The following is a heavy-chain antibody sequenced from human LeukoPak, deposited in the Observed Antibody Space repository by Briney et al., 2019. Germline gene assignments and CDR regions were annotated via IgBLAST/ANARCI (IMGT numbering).Heavy chain of an antibody. D-gene: IGHD3-16*01. CDR3: ARGLNWQLGI. V-gene: IGHV3-74*01. CDR2: INHDATNI. Sequence: GSLRLSCAASGFTFSSYVMHWVRPAPGKGLVWVSRINHDATNIIYADSLKGRFTVSRDNAKNTLHLQMNGLRAEDTAVYYCARGLNWQLGIWGQGTLVTVSS. CDR1: GFTFSSYV. J-gene: IGHJ4*02.